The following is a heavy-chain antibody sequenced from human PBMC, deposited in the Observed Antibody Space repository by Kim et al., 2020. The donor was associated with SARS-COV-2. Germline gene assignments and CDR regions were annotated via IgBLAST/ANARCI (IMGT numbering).Heavy chain of an antibody. V-gene: IGHV3-49*02. CDR3: NTYYYDSSGSYNFDY. Sequence: AAAVKVRFTISRNDSKSIAYLQMNSLKTEDTAVYYCNTYYYDSSGSYNFDYWGQGTLVTVSS. J-gene: IGHJ4*02. D-gene: IGHD3-22*01.